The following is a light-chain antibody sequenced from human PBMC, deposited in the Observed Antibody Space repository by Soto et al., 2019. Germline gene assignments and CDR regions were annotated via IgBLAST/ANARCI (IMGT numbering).Light chain of an antibody. CDR3: QQYNSYRT. J-gene: IGKJ1*01. CDR1: QSISSW. V-gene: IGKV1-5*03. CDR2: KAS. Sequence: DIQMTQSPSTLSASVGDRVTITCRASQSISSWLAWYQQKPGKAPKLLIYKASSLESVVPSRFSGSGSGTEFTLTISSLQADDFASYSCQQYNSYRTCGQGTKVEIK.